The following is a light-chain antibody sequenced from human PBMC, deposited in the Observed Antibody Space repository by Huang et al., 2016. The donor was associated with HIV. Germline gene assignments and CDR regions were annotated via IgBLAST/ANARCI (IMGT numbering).Light chain of an antibody. CDR3: QHYDSSVFT. CDR2: GAS. J-gene: IGKJ3*01. CDR1: QSVSSNS. V-gene: IGKV3-20*01. Sequence: DNVLAQSPGTLSLSPGERATLSCRASQSVSSNSLAWYQQKPGQAPRLLIYGASIRATAIPDRFRGSGSGTDFTLTISRLEPEDFAVYYCQHYDSSVFTFGPGTKVDMK.